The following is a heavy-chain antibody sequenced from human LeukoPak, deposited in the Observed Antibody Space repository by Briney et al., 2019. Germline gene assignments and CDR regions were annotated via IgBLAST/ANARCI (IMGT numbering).Heavy chain of an antibody. V-gene: IGHV4-61*02. CDR3: AREIWGYCSSTSCYRYYYYYYMDV. CDR2: IYTSGST. J-gene: IGHJ6*03. Sequence: PSETLSLTCTVSGGSISSGSYYWRWIRQPAGKGLEWIGRIYTSGSTHYNPSLKSRVTISVDTSKNQFSLKLSSVTAADTAVYYCAREIWGYCSSTSCYRYYYYYYMDVWGKGTTVTVSS. D-gene: IGHD2-2*01. CDR1: GGSISSGSYY.